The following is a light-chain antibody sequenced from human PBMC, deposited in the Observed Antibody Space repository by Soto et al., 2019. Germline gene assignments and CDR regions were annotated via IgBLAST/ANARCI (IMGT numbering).Light chain of an antibody. J-gene: IGLJ3*02. CDR2: LERSGSY. V-gene: IGLV4-60*02. CDR3: ETWDSNTHRV. CDR1: SGHSTYI. Sequence: QSVLTQSSSASASLGSSVKLTCTLSSGHSTYIIAWHQQQPGKAPRYLMKLERSGSYNKGGGVPDRFSGSSSGADRYLTISNLQFEDEADYYCETWDSNTHRVFGGGTKLTVL.